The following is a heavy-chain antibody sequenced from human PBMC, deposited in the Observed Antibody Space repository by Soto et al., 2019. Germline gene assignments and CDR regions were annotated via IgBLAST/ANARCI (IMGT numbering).Heavy chain of an antibody. CDR1: GFTFSSYA. CDR2: ISYDGRDK. J-gene: IGHJ6*02. CDR3: AREDSSGPRDYYGMDV. D-gene: IGHD6-19*01. V-gene: IGHV3-30*04. Sequence: GSLRLSCAASGFTFSSYAMHWVRQAPGTGLEWVAVISYDGRDKYYPDSVKGRFTISRDNAKNTLYLQMNSLRAEDTAVYYCAREDSSGPRDYYGMDVWGQGTTVTVSS.